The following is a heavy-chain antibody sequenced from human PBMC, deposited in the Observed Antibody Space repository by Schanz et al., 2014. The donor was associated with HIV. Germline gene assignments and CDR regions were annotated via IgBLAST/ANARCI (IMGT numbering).Heavy chain of an antibody. J-gene: IGHJ4*01. CDR3: ARGDFGGNSVDY. CDR1: GGSFRGYY. V-gene: IGHV4-34*01. CDR2: VRHTGGT. D-gene: IGHD2-21*02. Sequence: QVQLQQWGAGLLKPSETLSLTCAVYGGSFRGYYWTWIRQFPGMGLEWIGKVRHTGGTNYNPSLKSRVPMSVDPSKNQFSLKLTSVTAADTAVYFCARGDFGGNSVDYWGHGNLVTVSS.